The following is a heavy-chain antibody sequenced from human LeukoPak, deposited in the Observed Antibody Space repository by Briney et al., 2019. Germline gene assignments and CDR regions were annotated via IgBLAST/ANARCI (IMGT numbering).Heavy chain of an antibody. D-gene: IGHD1-1*01. J-gene: IGHJ3*02. CDR2: LSTSSSTI. CDR1: GFTFSAYI. Sequence: PGGSLSLSCAASGFTFSAYIMNWVRQAPGKGLEWVSYLSTSSSTIYYADSVKGRFTISRDNAKNSLYLQMNSLRDEDTAVYYCARWTRNDVRAFVIWGTRITVTVSS. CDR3: ARWTRNDVRAFVI. V-gene: IGHV3-48*02.